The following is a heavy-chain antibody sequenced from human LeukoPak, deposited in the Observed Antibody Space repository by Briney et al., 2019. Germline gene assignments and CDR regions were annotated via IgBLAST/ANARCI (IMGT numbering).Heavy chain of an antibody. V-gene: IGHV3-48*03. CDR3: ARDGGSMVRGVPYDAFDI. CDR1: EFSFSSYE. Sequence: GGSLRLSCTGYEFSFSSYEMNWVRQAPGKGLEWISYTSSSGSIKYYADSVKGRFTISRDNAKNSLYLQMNSLRAEDTAVYYCARDGGSMVRGVPYDAFDIWGQGTMVTVSS. D-gene: IGHD3-10*01. CDR2: TSSSGSIK. J-gene: IGHJ3*02.